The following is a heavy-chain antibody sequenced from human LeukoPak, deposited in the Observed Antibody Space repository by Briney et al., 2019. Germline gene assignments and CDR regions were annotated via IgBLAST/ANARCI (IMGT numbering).Heavy chain of an antibody. CDR2: ISYDGSNN. CDR1: AFTFSSYP. Sequence: PGGSFRLSCSASAFTFSSYPMHWVPQAPGKGLEWVAVISYDGSNNYYAYSVNGRFTISRDNSKNTVYVQMNSLSAEDPAVYYCARDTGTTRGKRAFDIWGEGTIVTVSS. D-gene: IGHD1-7*01. V-gene: IGHV3-30-3*01. J-gene: IGHJ3*02. CDR3: ARDTGTTRGKRAFDI.